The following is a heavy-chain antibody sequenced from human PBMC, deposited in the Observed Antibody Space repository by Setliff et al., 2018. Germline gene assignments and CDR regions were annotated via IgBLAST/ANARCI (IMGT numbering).Heavy chain of an antibody. CDR2: VSYGGST. V-gene: IGHV4-59*08. CDR1: GAAISTYH. Sequence: LSLTCAVSGAAISTYHWSWLRQPPGKGLEWIGYVSYGGSTKYNPSLESRVTISLDAPNNQLSLKLTSVSAADTAVYYCARAYYYGSGNSHKYYMDVWGKGTAVTVSS. CDR3: ARAYYYGSGNSHKYYMDV. J-gene: IGHJ6*03. D-gene: IGHD3-10*01.